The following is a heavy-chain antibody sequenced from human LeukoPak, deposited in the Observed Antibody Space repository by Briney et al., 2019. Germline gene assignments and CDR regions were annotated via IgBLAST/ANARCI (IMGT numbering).Heavy chain of an antibody. CDR1: GGSISSYY. V-gene: IGHV4-59*08. CDR2: IYYSGST. J-gene: IGHJ4*02. Sequence: SETLSLTCTVSGGSISSYYWSWIRQPPGKGLEWIGYIYYSGSTYYNPSLKSRVTISVDTSKNQFSLKLSSVTAADTAVYYCAISNRWTLQYYFDYWGQGTLVTVSS. D-gene: IGHD1-14*01. CDR3: AISNRWTLQYYFDY.